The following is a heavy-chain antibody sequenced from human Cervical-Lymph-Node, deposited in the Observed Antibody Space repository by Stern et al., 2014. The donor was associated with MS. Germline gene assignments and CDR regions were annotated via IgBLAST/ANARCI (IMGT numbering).Heavy chain of an antibody. Sequence: QLQLQESGPGLVKPSQTLSLTCTVSGGSISSGGYYWSWIRQHPGKGLEWIGYIYYSGSTYYNPSLKSLVTISVDTSKNQFSLKLSSVTAADTAVYYCARTPFYGSGSYYQPGYCFDYWGQGTLVTVSS. J-gene: IGHJ4*02. CDR1: GGSISSGGYY. CDR3: ARTPFYGSGSYYQPGYCFDY. V-gene: IGHV4-31*01. D-gene: IGHD3-10*01. CDR2: IYYSGST.